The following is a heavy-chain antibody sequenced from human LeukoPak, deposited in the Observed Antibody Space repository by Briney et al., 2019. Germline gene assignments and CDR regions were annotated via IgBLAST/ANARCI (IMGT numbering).Heavy chain of an antibody. D-gene: IGHD1-26*01. V-gene: IGHV3-21*01. CDR1: GFTFSDYS. Sequence: PGGSLRLSCAASGFTFSDYSMNWVRQAPGKGLGWGSSLSRSSRHVYSAHSLEGRFTISRDDAKNTLYLQTNSMRVEDMAVYYCARDLRRMGATTAYLHHWGQGTLVTVSS. CDR3: ARDLRRMGATTAYLHH. CDR2: LSRSSRHV. J-gene: IGHJ1*01.